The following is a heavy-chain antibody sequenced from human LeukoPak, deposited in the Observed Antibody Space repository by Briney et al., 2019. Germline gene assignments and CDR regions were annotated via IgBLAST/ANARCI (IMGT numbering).Heavy chain of an antibody. Sequence: TSETLSLTCAVYSGSFSGYFWTWIRQPPGKGLEWIGYIYYSGSTNYNPSLKSRVTISVDTSKNQFSLNLISVTAADTAVYFCARGRGGGGSSNNWFDPWGQGTLVTVSS. CDR1: SGSFSGYF. CDR3: ARGRGGGGSSNNWFDP. CDR2: IYYSGST. V-gene: IGHV4-34*11. D-gene: IGHD2-15*01. J-gene: IGHJ5*02.